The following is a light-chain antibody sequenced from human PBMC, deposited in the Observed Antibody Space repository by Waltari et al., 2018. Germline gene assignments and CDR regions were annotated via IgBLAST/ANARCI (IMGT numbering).Light chain of an antibody. J-gene: IGKJ4*01. V-gene: IGKV3-20*01. CDR3: QQYGSARRT. CDR2: GAS. CDR1: QSVSSRY. Sequence: EIVLTQSPGTLSLSPGERATLSCRASQSVSSRYLAWYQQKPGQDSRLLISGASSRTTVIPDRFSGSGSGTDFTVTISRLEPEDLTMYDCQQYGSARRTCGGGTKVEIK.